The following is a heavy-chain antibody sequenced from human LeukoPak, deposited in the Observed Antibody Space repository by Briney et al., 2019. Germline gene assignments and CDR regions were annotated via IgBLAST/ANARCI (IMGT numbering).Heavy chain of an antibody. CDR3: AREDVDIGMVTNNYYYGMDV. J-gene: IGHJ6*02. CDR2: ISSSSSYI. D-gene: IGHD5-18*01. Sequence: GGSLRLSCAASGFTFSSYSMNWVRQAPGKGLEWVSSISSSSSYIYYADSVKGRFTISRDNAKNSLYLQMNSLRAEDTAVYYCAREDVDIGMVTNNYYYGMDVWGQGTTVTVS. CDR1: GFTFSSYS. V-gene: IGHV3-21*01.